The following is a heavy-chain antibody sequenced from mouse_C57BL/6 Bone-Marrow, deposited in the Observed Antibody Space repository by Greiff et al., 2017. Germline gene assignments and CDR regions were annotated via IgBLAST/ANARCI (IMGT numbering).Heavy chain of an antibody. CDR3: ARDPMITTGSPYYAMDY. Sequence: EVQLVESEGGLVQPGRSMKLSCTASGFTFSDYYMAWVRQVPEKGLEWVANINYDGSSTYYLDSLKSRFIISRDNAKNILYLQMSSLKSEDTATYYCARDPMITTGSPYYAMDYWGQGTSVTVSS. CDR2: INYDGSST. V-gene: IGHV5-16*01. D-gene: IGHD2-4*01. CDR1: GFTFSDYY. J-gene: IGHJ4*01.